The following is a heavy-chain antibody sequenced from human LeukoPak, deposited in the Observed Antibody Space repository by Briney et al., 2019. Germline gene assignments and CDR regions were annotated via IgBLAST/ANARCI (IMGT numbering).Heavy chain of an antibody. Sequence: GASVTVSFTSSGYTFTIYYMHWVRQAPGQGLEWIGIINPSGGSTSYAQKFEGRVTMTRDTSTSTVYMELSSLRSEDTAVYYCARDRRFIPGYCSGGSCYRRSGDYFDYWGQGTLVTVSS. CDR1: GYTFTIYY. CDR2: INPSGGST. V-gene: IGHV1-46*01. J-gene: IGHJ4*02. D-gene: IGHD2-15*01. CDR3: ARDRRFIPGYCSGGSCYRRSGDYFDY.